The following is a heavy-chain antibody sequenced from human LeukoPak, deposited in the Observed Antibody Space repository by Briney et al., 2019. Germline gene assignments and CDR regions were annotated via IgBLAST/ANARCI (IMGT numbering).Heavy chain of an antibody. V-gene: IGHV3-66*01. J-gene: IGHJ5*02. CDR3: ARRYNSGWGVGFDP. CDR2: IYSGGST. CDR1: EFSVGSNY. Sequence: GGSLRLSCAASEFSVGSNYMTWVRQAPGKGLEWVSLIYSGGSTYYADSVKGRFTISRDNAKNTLYLQMNSLRAEDTAVYYCARRYNSGWGVGFDPWGQGTLVTVSS. D-gene: IGHD6-19*01.